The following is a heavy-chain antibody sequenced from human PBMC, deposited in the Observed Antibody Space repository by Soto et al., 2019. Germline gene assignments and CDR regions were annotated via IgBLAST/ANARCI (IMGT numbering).Heavy chain of an antibody. J-gene: IGHJ4*02. CDR3: ARGETIFGIYYY. CDR2: ISVDNGNT. D-gene: IGHD3-3*01. V-gene: IGHV1-18*01. CDR1: GYTFTTYG. Sequence: QVQLVQSGGEVKRPGASVKVSCKASGYTFTTYGISWARQAPGQGLEWMGWISVDNGNTNYAQKLQGRVTMTTDTSTTTAYMELRSLRSDDTAVYYCARGETIFGIYYYWGQGTLVTVSS.